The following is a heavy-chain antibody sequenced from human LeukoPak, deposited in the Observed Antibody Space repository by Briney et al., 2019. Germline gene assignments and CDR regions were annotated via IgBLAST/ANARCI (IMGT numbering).Heavy chain of an antibody. CDR3: AKEGYDSAFDY. J-gene: IGHJ4*02. Sequence: GGSLRLSCAASGFTFSSYAMHWVRQAPGKGLEWVAVISYDGSNKYYADSVKGRFTISRDNSNNMVYLQMNTLRADDTAVYYCAKEGYDSAFDYWGQGTLVTVSS. D-gene: IGHD5-12*01. V-gene: IGHV3-30*04. CDR1: GFTFSSYA. CDR2: ISYDGSNK.